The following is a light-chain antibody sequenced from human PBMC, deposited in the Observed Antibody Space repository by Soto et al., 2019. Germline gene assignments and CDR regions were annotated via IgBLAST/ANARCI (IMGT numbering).Light chain of an antibody. Sequence: EIVLTQSPATLSLSPGEIATLSCAASQSVSSRYLDWYQQKPGLAPRLPIYDASICSTAIPDRFSGSGSWTDFNLTISGLEPEDGAVDYCQQYGTSPLTSGGGTKVESK. CDR3: QQYGTSPLT. V-gene: IGKV3D-20*01. CDR2: DAS. CDR1: QSVSSRY. J-gene: IGKJ4*01.